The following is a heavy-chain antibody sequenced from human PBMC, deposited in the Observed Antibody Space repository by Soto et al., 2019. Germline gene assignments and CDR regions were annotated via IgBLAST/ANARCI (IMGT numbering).Heavy chain of an antibody. V-gene: IGHV4-38-2*02. J-gene: IGHJ4*02. D-gene: IGHD1-26*01. CDR1: GECIIRGGS. CDR2: IYHSGST. CDR3: ARAFELGLGDFDY. Sequence: SVTQSVKSPVGGECIIRGGSWGWIRQPPGKGLEWIGSIYHSGSTYYNPSLKSRVTISVDTSKKQFSLKLSSVTAADTAVYYCARAFELGLGDFDYWGQGTLVTVSS.